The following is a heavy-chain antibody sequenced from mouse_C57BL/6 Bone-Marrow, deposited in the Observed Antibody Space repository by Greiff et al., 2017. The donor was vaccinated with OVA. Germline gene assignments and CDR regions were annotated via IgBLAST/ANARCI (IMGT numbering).Heavy chain of an antibody. D-gene: IGHD1-1*01. J-gene: IGHJ4*01. CDR1: GYTFTDYN. CDR2: INPNNGGT. CDR3: ARETTVVATKAMDY. Sequence: EVQLQQSGPELVKPGASVKIPCKASGYTFTDYNMDWVKQSHGKSLEWIGDINPNNGGTIYNQKFKGKATLTVDKSSSTAYMELRSLPSEDTAVYYCARETTVVATKAMDYWGQGTSVTVSS. V-gene: IGHV1-18*01.